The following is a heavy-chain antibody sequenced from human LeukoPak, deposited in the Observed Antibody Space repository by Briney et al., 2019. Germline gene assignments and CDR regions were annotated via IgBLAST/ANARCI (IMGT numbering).Heavy chain of an antibody. CDR1: GGSISSYY. CDR3: ARFVVVAGYYYYYYMDV. Sequence: SETLSLTCTVSGGSISSYYWSWIRQPPGKGLEWIGYIYYSGSTNYNPSLKSRVTISVDTSKNQFSLKLSSVTAAGTAVYYCARFVVVAGYYYYYYMDVWGKGTTVTVSS. D-gene: IGHD2-15*01. J-gene: IGHJ6*03. CDR2: IYYSGST. V-gene: IGHV4-59*01.